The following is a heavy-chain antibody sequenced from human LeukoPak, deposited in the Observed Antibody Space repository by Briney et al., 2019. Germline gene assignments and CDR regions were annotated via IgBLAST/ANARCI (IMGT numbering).Heavy chain of an antibody. CDR1: GGSFSGYY. D-gene: IGHD5-24*01. CDR2: INHSGST. V-gene: IGHV4-34*01. CDR3: AREEMATDYFDY. Sequence: ASETLSLTCAVYGGSFSGYYWSWIRQPPGKGLEWIGEINHSGSTNYNPSLKSRVTISVDTSKNQFSLKLSSVTAADTAVYYCAREEMATDYFDYWGQGTLVTVSS. J-gene: IGHJ4*02.